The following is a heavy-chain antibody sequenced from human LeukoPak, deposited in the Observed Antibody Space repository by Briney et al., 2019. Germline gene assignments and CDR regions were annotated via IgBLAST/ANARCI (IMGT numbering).Heavy chain of an antibody. CDR1: GFTFGDYA. D-gene: IGHD5-12*01. J-gene: IGHJ4*02. Sequence: PGGSLRLSCIASGFTFGDYAMSWVRQAPGKGLEWVGFIRSKTYGGTTEYAASVKGRFIISRDDSKSIAYLQMNNLKTEDTAVYYCARGTDRSYIVATFIPGYWGQGTLVTVSS. CDR3: ARGTDRSYIVATFIPGY. V-gene: IGHV3-49*04. CDR2: IRSKTYGGTT.